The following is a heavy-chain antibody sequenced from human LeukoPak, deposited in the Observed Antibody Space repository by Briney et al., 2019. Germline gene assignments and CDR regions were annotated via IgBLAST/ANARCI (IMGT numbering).Heavy chain of an antibody. V-gene: IGHV4-39*07. D-gene: IGHD5-24*01. Sequence: NPSETLSLTCTVSGVSISSSNSYWGWIRQPPGKGLEWIGSIYYSGNTYYNASLKSQVSISIDKSKNQFSLKLSSVTAADTAVYYCARVGSQMATTRSYYFDYWGQGTLVTVSS. J-gene: IGHJ4*02. CDR3: ARVGSQMATTRSYYFDY. CDR1: GVSISSSNSY. CDR2: IYYSGNT.